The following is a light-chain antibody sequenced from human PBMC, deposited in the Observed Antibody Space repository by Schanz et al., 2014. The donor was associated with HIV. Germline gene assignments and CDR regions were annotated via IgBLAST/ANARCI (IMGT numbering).Light chain of an antibody. CDR3: CSFAGTIWV. J-gene: IGLJ3*02. CDR2: EVS. CDR1: SSDVGGYNY. V-gene: IGLV2-8*01. Sequence: QSALTQPPSASGSPGQSVTISCTGTSSDVGGYNYVSWYQQHPGKAPKLMIYEVSKRPSGVPDRFSGSKSGNTASLTVSGLQADDEADYYCCSFAGTIWVFGGGTKLTVL.